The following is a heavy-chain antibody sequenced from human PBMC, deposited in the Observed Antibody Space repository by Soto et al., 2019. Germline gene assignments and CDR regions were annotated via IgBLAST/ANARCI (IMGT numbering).Heavy chain of an antibody. CDR3: ARDAGLRSASIRGLGWFDP. CDR2: INRDGSEE. Sequence: EMLLVESGGGLVQPGGSLRLSCVASGFTFSGYWMSWVRQAPGKGLEWVANINRDGSEEHYVDSVKGRFTISRDNDKNSVYLQMDSLRGDDSAVYYCARDAGLRSASIRGLGWFDPWGQGTLVTVSS. D-gene: IGHD2-2*01. CDR1: GFTFSGYW. V-gene: IGHV3-7*03. J-gene: IGHJ5*02.